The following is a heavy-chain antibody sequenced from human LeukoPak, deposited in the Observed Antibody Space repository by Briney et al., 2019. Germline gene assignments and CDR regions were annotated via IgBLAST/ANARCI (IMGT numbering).Heavy chain of an antibody. CDR3: AREQGGGLSGSLGGLFASYYTYYYMDV. J-gene: IGHJ6*03. CDR2: IWYDGSNK. D-gene: IGHD3-16*01. V-gene: IGHV3-33*01. CDR1: GFTFSSYG. Sequence: GGSLRLSCAASGFTFSSYGMHWVRQAPGKGLEWVAVIWYDGSNKYYADSVKGRFTISRDNSKNTLYLQMNSLRAEDTAVYFCAREQGGGLSGSLGGLFASYYTYYYMDVWGRGTTVTVSS.